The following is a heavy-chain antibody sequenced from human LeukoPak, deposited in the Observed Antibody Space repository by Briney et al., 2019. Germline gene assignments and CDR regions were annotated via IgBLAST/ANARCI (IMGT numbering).Heavy chain of an antibody. CDR3: ARELDSSGYYYFVY. D-gene: IGHD3-22*01. CDR1: GFTFSSYS. Sequence: PGGSLRLSCAASGFTFSSYSMNWVRQAPGKGLEWVSSISSSSSYIYYADSVKGRFTISRDNAKNSLYLQMNSLRAEDTAVYYCARELDSSGYYYFVYWGQGTLVTVSS. V-gene: IGHV3-21*01. J-gene: IGHJ4*02. CDR2: ISSSSSYI.